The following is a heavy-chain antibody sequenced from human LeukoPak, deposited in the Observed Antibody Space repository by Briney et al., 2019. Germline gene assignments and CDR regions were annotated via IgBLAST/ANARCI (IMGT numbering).Heavy chain of an antibody. CDR3: ATPLISISSTTYYNYFEY. J-gene: IGHJ4*02. CDR1: WFTFSSYS. V-gene: IGHV3-30*04. D-gene: IGHD2-2*01. CDR2: ISFDGSHQ. Sequence: GGSLRLSCVASWFTFSSYSLHWVRQAPGKGLEWVAVISFDGSHQYFADSVKGRFTISRDNSNNTLYLQMNSLRAEDTAVYYCATPLISISSTTYYNYFEYWGQGALVTVSS.